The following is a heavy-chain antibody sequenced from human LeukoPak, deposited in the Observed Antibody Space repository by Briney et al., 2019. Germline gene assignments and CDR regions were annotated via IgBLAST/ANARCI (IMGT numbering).Heavy chain of an antibody. CDR1: GYTFTNYA. CDR3: ARDDGLGYCSSMTCYVFDY. V-gene: IGHV1-18*01. Sequence: GASVKVSCKSSGYTFTNYAVSWLRQAPGQGLEWMGWNSAYNYNTNYAQKFQGRLTMTTDPSTNTGYMELRSLRSDDTAVYYCARDDGLGYCSSMTCYVFDYWGQGTLVTVSS. J-gene: IGHJ4*02. D-gene: IGHD2-2*01. CDR2: NSAYNYNT.